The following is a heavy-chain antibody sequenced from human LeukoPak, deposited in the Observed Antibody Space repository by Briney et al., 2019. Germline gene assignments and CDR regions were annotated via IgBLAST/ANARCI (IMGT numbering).Heavy chain of an antibody. CDR2: IYYSGST. Sequence: SETLSLTCTVSGGSISSYYWSWIRQPPGKGLEWIGYIYYSGSTNYNPSLKSRVTISVDTSKNQFSLKLSSVTAADTAVYYCARDMEVTYYYDSSGYHRALGAFDIWGQGTVVTVSS. D-gene: IGHD3-22*01. V-gene: IGHV4-59*01. J-gene: IGHJ3*02. CDR1: GGSISSYY. CDR3: ARDMEVTYYYDSSGYHRALGAFDI.